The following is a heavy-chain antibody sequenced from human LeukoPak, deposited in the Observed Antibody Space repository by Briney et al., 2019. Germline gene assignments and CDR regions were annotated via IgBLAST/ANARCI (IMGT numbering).Heavy chain of an antibody. CDR3: ARGEDYYDSSLDY. D-gene: IGHD3-22*01. V-gene: IGHV3-21*01. CDR1: GFTFSSYS. CDR2: ISSSSSYI. Sequence: GGSLRLSCAASGFTFSSYSMNWVRQAPGKGLEWVSSISSSSSYIYYADSVKGRFTISRDNAKNSLYLQMNSLRAEDTAVYYCARGEDYYDSSLDYWGQGTLVTVSS. J-gene: IGHJ4*02.